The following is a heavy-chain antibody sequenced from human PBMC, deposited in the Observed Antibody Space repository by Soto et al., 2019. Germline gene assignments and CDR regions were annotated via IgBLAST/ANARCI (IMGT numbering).Heavy chain of an antibody. CDR2: ILPIFGTA. V-gene: IGHV1-69*06. D-gene: IGHD6-13*01. Sequence: QVQLVQSGAEVKKPGSSVKVSCKASGGTFSSYAISWVRQAPGQGLEWMGGILPIFGTANYAQKCQGRVTITADKSTTTAYMELSSLRSEDTAVYYCASRSRFSSWGGGSDGMDVWGQGTTVTVSS. CDR3: ASRSRFSSWGGGSDGMDV. J-gene: IGHJ6*02. CDR1: GGTFSSYA.